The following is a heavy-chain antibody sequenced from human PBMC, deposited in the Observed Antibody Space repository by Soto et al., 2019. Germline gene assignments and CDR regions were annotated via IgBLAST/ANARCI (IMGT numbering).Heavy chain of an antibody. CDR2: ITPSYDRT. Sequence: QVLLLQSGSEVKKAGSSVKVSCKASGDAFKSYAIHWVRQAPGQGLEYMGRITPSYDRTKYAQKFKGRLTLTTDMYTSTVYMELSSLRSEDTAVYYCARDPTNDYGDDTFDYWGQGTKVIVSS. J-gene: IGHJ4*02. V-gene: IGHV1-69*06. CDR3: ARDPTNDYGDDTFDY. CDR1: GDAFKSYA. D-gene: IGHD4-17*01.